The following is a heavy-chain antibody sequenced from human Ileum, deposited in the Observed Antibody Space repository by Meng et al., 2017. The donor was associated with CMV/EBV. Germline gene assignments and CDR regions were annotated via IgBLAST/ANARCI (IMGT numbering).Heavy chain of an antibody. CDR2: IHHSGKT. D-gene: IGHD7-27*01. CDR3: AGFVWGLGFDP. CDR1: GGSFSDYY. Sequence: LTCVVYGGSFSDYYWTWIRQSPWKGLEWIGEIHHSGKTNSNPSVRSRLTMSVDTSKSQFSLKLSSATAADTAVYYCAGFVWGLGFDPWGQGTLVTVSS. V-gene: IGHV4-34*01. J-gene: IGHJ5*01.